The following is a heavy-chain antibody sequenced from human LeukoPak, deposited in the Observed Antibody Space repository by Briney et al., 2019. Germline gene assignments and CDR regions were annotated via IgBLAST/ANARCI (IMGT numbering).Heavy chain of an antibody. V-gene: IGHV4-59*12. J-gene: IGHJ6*03. D-gene: IGHD2-15*01. CDR2: IYYSGST. CDR3: ARGLGYCSGGSCYSYYYYYMDV. CDR1: GGSISSYY. Sequence: SETLSLTCTVSGGSISSYYWSWIRQPPGKGLEWIGYIYYSGSTNYNPSLKSRVTISVDTSKNQFSLKLSSVTAADTAVYYCARGLGYCSGGSCYSYYYYYMDVWGKGTTVTVSS.